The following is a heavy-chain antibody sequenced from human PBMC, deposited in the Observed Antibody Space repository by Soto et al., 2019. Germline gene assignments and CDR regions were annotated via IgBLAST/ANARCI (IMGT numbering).Heavy chain of an antibody. V-gene: IGHV4-30-4*01. Sequence: SETLSLTCTVSGGSISSGDYYWSWIRQPPGKGLEWIGSIYYSGSIYYNPSLKSRVTISVDTSKNQFSLKLSSVTAADTAVYYCAREDQTGDSMYYFAYWGQGTLVTVSS. J-gene: IGHJ4*02. CDR2: IYYSGSI. CDR3: AREDQTGDSMYYFAY. CDR1: GGSISSGDYY. D-gene: IGHD7-27*01.